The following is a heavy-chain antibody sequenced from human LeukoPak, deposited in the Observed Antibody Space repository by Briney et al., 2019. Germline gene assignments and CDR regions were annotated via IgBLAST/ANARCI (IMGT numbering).Heavy chain of an antibody. V-gene: IGHV1-18*01. J-gene: IGHJ4*02. CDR1: GYTFTRSG. Sequence: ASVKVSCKASGYTFTRSGISWVRQAPGQGLEWMGWINGYNGNTRYAQKFQGRVTMTTDTSTNTAYMELRSLRSDDTAVYFCARAEAAAGSIVDYWGQGTLVTVSS. CDR2: INGYNGNT. D-gene: IGHD6-13*01. CDR3: ARAEAAAGSIVDY.